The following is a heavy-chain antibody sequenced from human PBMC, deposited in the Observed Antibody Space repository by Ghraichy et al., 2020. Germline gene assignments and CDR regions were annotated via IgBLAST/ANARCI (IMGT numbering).Heavy chain of an antibody. CDR2: IRYDGSNK. V-gene: IGHV3-30*02. D-gene: IGHD2-2*01. CDR3: AKAFRDCSSTSCYSGYYYYYMDV. J-gene: IGHJ6*03. Sequence: GGSLRLSCAASGFTFSSYGMHWVRQAPGKGLEWVAFIRYDGSNKYYADSVKGRFTISRDSSKNTLYLQMNSLRAEDTAVYYCAKAFRDCSSTSCYSGYYYYYMDVWGKGTTLTVSS. CDR1: GFTFSSYG.